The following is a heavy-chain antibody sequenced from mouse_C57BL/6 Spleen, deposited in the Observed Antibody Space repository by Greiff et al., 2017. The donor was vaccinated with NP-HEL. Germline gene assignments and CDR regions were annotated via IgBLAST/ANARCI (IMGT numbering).Heavy chain of an antibody. CDR2: IYPGDGDT. D-gene: IGHD1-1*01. V-gene: IGHV1-82*01. Sequence: VQLQESGPELVKPGASVKISCKASGYAFSSSWMNWVKQRPGKGLEWIGRIYPGDGDTNYNGKFKGKATLTADKSSSTAYMQLSSLTSEDSAVYFCARADDYGSTLYAMDYWGQGTSVTVSS. CDR3: ARADDYGSTLYAMDY. J-gene: IGHJ4*01. CDR1: GYAFSSSW.